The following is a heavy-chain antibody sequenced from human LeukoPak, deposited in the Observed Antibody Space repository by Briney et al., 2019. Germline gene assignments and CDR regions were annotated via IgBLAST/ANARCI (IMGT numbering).Heavy chain of an antibody. CDR1: GAFITRDTYY. CDR2: NWFDGND. D-gene: IGHD1-26*01. CDR3: VSDPRGRYEDWYDA. V-gene: IGHV4-39*07. Sequence: SETLSLTCTVSGAFITRDTYYWAWVRQSPGKGLEWIGSNWFDGNDYYNPYLRSRVAMAVDPSKSQFYLSVKSVTAAATGICYCVSDPRGRYEDWYDAWGQGTLVTVSS. J-gene: IGHJ5*02.